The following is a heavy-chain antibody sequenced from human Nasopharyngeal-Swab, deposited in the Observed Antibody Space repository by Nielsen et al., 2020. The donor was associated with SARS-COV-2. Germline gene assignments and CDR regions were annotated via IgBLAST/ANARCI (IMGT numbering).Heavy chain of an antibody. CDR3: TRRPLTPANGMDV. J-gene: IGHJ6*02. CDR1: GYTFSGSA. Sequence: GESLKISCEASGYTFSGSAMRWVRQASGKGLEWVGRIRSKTNSYATAYAASVKGRFTISRDDSKNTAYWQMNILNTEDTDVYYCTRRPLTPANGMDVWGQGTTVTVSS. D-gene: IGHD1-14*01. V-gene: IGHV3-73*01. CDR2: IRSKTNSYAT.